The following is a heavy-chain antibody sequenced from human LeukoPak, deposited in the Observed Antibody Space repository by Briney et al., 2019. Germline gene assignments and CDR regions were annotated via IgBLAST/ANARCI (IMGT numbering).Heavy chain of an antibody. CDR2: IKTDGSEK. J-gene: IGHJ6*03. D-gene: IGHD4-17*01. CDR3: ARVTFGATVTNYYYYYMDV. Sequence: GGSLRLSCVVSGFTFNNHWMSWVRQAPGKGPEWVATIKTDGSEKYYVDSVEGRFTISRDNAKNSLYLQMNSLRAEDTAVYYCARVTFGATVTNYYYYYMDVWGKGTTVTVSS. CDR1: GFTFNNHW. V-gene: IGHV3-7*01.